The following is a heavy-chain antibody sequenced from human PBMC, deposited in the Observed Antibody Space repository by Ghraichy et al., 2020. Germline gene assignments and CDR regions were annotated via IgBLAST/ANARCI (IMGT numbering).Heavy chain of an antibody. CDR2: INSDGSST. CDR3: GRDKIVAAIDY. V-gene: IGHV3-74*03. J-gene: IGHJ4*02. Sequence: GESLNISCAASGFTFSSYWMHWLRQAPGKGLVWVSRINSDGSSTTYADSVKGRFTISRDNAKNTVYLQMHGLRAEDTAVYYCGRDKIVAAIDYWGQGTLVTVSS. CDR1: GFTFSSYW. D-gene: IGHD6-25*01.